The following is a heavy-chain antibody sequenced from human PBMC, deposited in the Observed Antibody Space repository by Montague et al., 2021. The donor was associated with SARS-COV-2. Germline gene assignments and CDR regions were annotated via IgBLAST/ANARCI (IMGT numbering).Heavy chain of an antibody. CDR2: ISTSGDYT. CDR1: GFIFRHYA. CDR3: AKDREMDYSADY. Sequence: SLRLSCAASGFIFRHYAMSWVRQAPGKGLEWVSGISTSGDYTYYADSLKGRFTISRDTSRNTLYLQMNSLRAEDTAIYYCAKDREMDYSADYWGHGTLVTVSS. D-gene: IGHD5-24*01. J-gene: IGHJ4*01. V-gene: IGHV3-23*01.